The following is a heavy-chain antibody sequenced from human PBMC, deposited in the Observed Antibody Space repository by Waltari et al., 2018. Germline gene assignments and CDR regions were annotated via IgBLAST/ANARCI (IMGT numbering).Heavy chain of an antibody. D-gene: IGHD3-10*01. CDR3: ARGRSYYYGSGSNLDY. Sequence: QVQLQQWGAGLLKPSETLSLTCAVYGGSFSGYYWSWLRQPPGKGLDWIGEINHSGSTNYNPSLKSRVTISVDTSKNQFSLKLSSVTAADTAVYYCARGRSYYYGSGSNLDYWGQGTLVTVSS. CDR1: GGSFSGYY. CDR2: INHSGST. J-gene: IGHJ4*02. V-gene: IGHV4-34*01.